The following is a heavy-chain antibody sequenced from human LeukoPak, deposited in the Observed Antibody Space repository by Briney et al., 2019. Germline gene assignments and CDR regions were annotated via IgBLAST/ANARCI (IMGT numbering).Heavy chain of an antibody. CDR3: YTTFGGVMYYFDY. Sequence: SETLSLTCTVSGYSISSGYYWGWIRQPPGKGLEWIGSIYHSGSTYYNPSLKSRVTISVDTSKNQFSLKLSSVTAADTAVYYCYTTFGGVMYYFDYWGQGTLVTVSS. CDR1: GYSISSGYY. D-gene: IGHD3-16*01. V-gene: IGHV4-38-2*02. CDR2: IYHSGST. J-gene: IGHJ4*02.